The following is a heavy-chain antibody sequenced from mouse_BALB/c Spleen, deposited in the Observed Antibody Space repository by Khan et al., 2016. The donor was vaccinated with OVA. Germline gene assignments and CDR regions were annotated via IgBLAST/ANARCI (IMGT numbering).Heavy chain of an antibody. CDR2: INTHSGVP. J-gene: IGHJ1*01. CDR3: ASGYGYGWYFDV. Sequence: LVESGPELKKPGETVRISCKASGYTFTTAGMQWVQKMPGKGLKWIGWINTHSGVPKYAEDFKGRFAFSLETSASTAYLQINNLNNEDTATYFCASGYGYGWYFDVWGAGTTVTVSS. V-gene: IGHV9-4*02. CDR1: GYTFTTAG. D-gene: IGHD2-2*01.